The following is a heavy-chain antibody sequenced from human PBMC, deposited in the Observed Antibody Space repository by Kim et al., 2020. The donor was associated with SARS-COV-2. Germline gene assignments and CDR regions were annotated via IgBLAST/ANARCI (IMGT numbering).Heavy chain of an antibody. CDR3: AKEDQGGFDY. J-gene: IGHJ4*02. Sequence: GGSLRLSCAASGFTFSSYAMHWVRQAPGKGLEWVAAIWYDGSNKYYADSVKGRFTISRDNSKNTLYLQMNSLRAEDTAVYYCAKEDQGGFDYWGQGTLV. D-gene: IGHD3-16*01. V-gene: IGHV3-33*06. CDR1: GFTFSSYA. CDR2: IWYDGSNK.